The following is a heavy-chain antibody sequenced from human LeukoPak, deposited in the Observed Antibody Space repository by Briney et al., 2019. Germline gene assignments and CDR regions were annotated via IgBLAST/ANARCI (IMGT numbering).Heavy chain of an antibody. V-gene: IGHV3-23*01. CDR3: AKDLIAVAGRDY. J-gene: IGHJ4*02. Sequence: QPGGSLRLSCAASGFTFSSYAMSRVRQAPGKGLEWDSAISGSGGSTYYADSVKVRFTISRDNSKNTLYLQMNSLRAEDTAVYYCAKDLIAVAGRDYWGQGTLVTVSS. D-gene: IGHD6-19*01. CDR1: GFTFSSYA. CDR2: ISGSGGST.